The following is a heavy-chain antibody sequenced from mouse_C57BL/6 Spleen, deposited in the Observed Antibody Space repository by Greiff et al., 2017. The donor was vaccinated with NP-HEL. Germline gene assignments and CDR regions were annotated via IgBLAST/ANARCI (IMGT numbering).Heavy chain of an antibody. Sequence: VKLVESGPELVKPGASVKISCKASGYAFSSSWMNWVKQRPGQGLEWIGRIYPGDGDTNYNGKFKGKATLTADKSSSTAYMQRSSLTSEDSAVYFCARRNYGNYYAMDYWGQGTSVTVSS. CDR2: IYPGDGDT. J-gene: IGHJ4*01. CDR3: ARRNYGNYYAMDY. CDR1: GYAFSSSW. D-gene: IGHD2-1*01. V-gene: IGHV1-82*01.